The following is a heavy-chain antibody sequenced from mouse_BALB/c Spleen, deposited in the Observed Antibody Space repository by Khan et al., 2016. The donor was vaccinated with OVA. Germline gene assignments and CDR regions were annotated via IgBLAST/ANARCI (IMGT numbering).Heavy chain of an antibody. CDR3: AREEALYYFDY. CDR2: IYPGTNNT. Sequence: VELVESGAELVRPGTSVKLSCKTSGYIFTSYWIHWVKQRSGQGLEWIARIYPGTNNTYYNENFKDKATLTADNASSTVYLQLSSLKSEDSAVFFCAREEALYYFDYWGQGTTLTVSS. J-gene: IGHJ2*01. V-gene: IGHV1-76*01. CDR1: GYIFTSYW. D-gene: IGHD3-2*02.